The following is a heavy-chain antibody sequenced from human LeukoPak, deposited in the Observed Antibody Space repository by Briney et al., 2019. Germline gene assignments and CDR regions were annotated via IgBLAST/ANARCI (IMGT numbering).Heavy chain of an antibody. CDR1: GGSISGYF. CDR2: IYYSGST. CDR3: ARWGSSGFDY. V-gene: IGHV4-59*01. J-gene: IGHJ4*02. Sequence: SETLSLTCTVPGGSISGYFWSWIRQPPGKGLQWIGYIYYSGSTNYNPSLKSRVTISVDTSNNQFSLKLSSVTAADTAVYYCARWGSSGFDYWGQGTLVTVSS. D-gene: IGHD3-22*01.